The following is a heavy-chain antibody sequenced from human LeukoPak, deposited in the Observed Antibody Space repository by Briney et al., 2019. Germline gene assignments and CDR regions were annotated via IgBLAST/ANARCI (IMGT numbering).Heavy chain of an antibody. CDR3: ARDTYYYDSSGYPVNSDDAFDI. CDR2: IIPIFGTA. Sequence: GSSVKVSCKASGGTFSSYAISWVRQAPGQGLEWMGGIIPIFGTANYAQKFQGRVTITADESTSTAYMELSSLRSEDTAVYYCARDTYYYDSSGYPVNSDDAFDIWGQGTMVTVSS. V-gene: IGHV1-69*01. CDR1: GGTFSSYA. J-gene: IGHJ3*02. D-gene: IGHD3-22*01.